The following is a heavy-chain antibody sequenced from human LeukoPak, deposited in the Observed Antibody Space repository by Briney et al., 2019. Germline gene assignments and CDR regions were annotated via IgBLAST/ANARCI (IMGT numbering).Heavy chain of an antibody. Sequence: ASVKVSCKASGYTFTGYYMLWVRQAPGQGLEWMGWINPNSGGTNYAQKFQGRVTMTRDTSISTAYMELSRLRSDDTAVYYCARDGDRYSSGWLHDYWGQGTLVTVSS. CDR1: GYTFTGYY. CDR3: ARDGDRYSSGWLHDY. J-gene: IGHJ4*02. D-gene: IGHD6-19*01. V-gene: IGHV1-2*02. CDR2: INPNSGGT.